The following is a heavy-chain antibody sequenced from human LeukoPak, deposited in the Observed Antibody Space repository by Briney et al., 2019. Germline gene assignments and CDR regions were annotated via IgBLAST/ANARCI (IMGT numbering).Heavy chain of an antibody. CDR1: GGSFSSGSYY. J-gene: IGHJ6*03. Sequence: PSQTLSLTCTVSGGSFSSGSYYWSWLRQPAGKGLEWIGRMYTGGSTNYNPSLKSRVTIAVDTSKNQFSLKLSSVTAADTAVYYCTREAIDLYYYSYMDVWGKGTTVTISS. CDR2: MYTGGST. CDR3: TREAIDLYYYSYMDV. V-gene: IGHV4-61*02. D-gene: IGHD3-22*01.